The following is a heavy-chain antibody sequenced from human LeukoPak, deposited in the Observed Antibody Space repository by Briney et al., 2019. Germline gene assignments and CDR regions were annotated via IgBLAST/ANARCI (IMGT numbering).Heavy chain of an antibody. Sequence: SETLSLTCTVSGGSISSYYWSWIRQPPGKGLEWIGYIYYSGSTNYNPSLKSRVTISVDTSKNQFSLKLSSVTAADTAVYYCARLIRLGELSLYDYWGQGTLVTVSS. J-gene: IGHJ4*02. CDR3: ARLIRLGELSLYDY. CDR1: GGSISSYY. V-gene: IGHV4-59*01. CDR2: IYYSGST. D-gene: IGHD3-16*02.